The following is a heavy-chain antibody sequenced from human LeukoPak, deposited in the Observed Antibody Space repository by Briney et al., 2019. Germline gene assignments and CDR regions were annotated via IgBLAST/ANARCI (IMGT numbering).Heavy chain of an antibody. CDR2: IGTAGDT. CDR1: GFTFSSYD. Sequence: PGGSLRLSCAASGFTFSSYDMHWVRQATGKGLEWVSAIGTAGDTYYPGSVKGRFTISRENAKNSLYLQMNSLRAEDTAVYYCARDSSSGREGFDYWGQEPWSPSPQ. V-gene: IGHV3-13*01. CDR3: ARDSSSGREGFDY. D-gene: IGHD6-19*01. J-gene: IGHJ4*01.